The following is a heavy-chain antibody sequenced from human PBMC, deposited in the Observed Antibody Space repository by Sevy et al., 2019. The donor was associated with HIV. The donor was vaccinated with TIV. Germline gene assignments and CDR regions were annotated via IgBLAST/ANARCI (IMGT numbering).Heavy chain of an antibody. Sequence: GESLKISCKGPGYRFTDYWIAWVRQRPGKGLEWMGIIYPGDSDTIYSPSFRGQVTISVDKSITTAYVKWSTLKASDTGIYYCARGARGTLPSYYYYGWDIWGQGTTVTVSS. CDR1: GYRFTDYW. V-gene: IGHV5-51*01. CDR2: IYPGDSDT. CDR3: ARGARGTLPSYYYYGWDI. J-gene: IGHJ6*02.